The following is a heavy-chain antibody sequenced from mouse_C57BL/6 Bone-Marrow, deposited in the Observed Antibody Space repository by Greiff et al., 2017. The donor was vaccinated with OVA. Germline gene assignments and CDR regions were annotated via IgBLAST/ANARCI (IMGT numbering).Heavy chain of an antibody. Sequence: VQLQQSGAELARPGASVKLSCKASGYTFTSYGISWVKQRTGQGLEWIGEIYPRSGNTYYTEKFKGKATLTADKSSSTAYMELSSLTSEDSAVYFCAHLLLWLRQWDFDVWGKGTTVTVSS. CDR1: GYTFTSYG. CDR2: IYPRSGNT. D-gene: IGHD2-2*01. CDR3: AHLLLWLRQWDFDV. V-gene: IGHV1-81*01. J-gene: IGHJ1*03.